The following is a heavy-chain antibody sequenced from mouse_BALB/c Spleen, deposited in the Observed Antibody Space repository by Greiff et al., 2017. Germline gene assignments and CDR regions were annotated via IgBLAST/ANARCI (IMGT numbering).Heavy chain of an antibody. Sequence: EVKLQESGGGLVQPGGSLKLSCAASGFTFSSYTMSWVRQTPEKRLEWVAYISNGGGSTYYPDTVKGRFTISRDNAKNTLYLQMSSLKSEDTAMYYCARLDGYYWYFDVWGAGTTVTVSS. J-gene: IGHJ1*01. V-gene: IGHV5-12-2*01. D-gene: IGHD2-3*01. CDR2: ISNGGGST. CDR3: ARLDGYYWYFDV. CDR1: GFTFSSYT.